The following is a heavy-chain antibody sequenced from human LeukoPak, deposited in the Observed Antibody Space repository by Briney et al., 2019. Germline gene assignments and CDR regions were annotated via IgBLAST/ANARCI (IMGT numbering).Heavy chain of an antibody. V-gene: IGHV3-7*01. CDR2: IKGDGSEK. CDR1: GFTFSAYW. Sequence: GGSLRLSCAASGFTFSAYWMSWVRQAPGKGLEWVAHIKGDGSEKFSVDSVKGRFTISRDNAKSSLYLQMNSLRAEDTALYYCARGGFGYVYFDYWGQGSLVTVSS. D-gene: IGHD2-8*01. CDR3: ARGGFGYVYFDY. J-gene: IGHJ4*02.